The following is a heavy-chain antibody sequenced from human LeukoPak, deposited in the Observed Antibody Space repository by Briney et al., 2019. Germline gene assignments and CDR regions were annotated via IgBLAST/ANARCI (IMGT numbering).Heavy chain of an antibody. V-gene: IGHV3-74*01. CDR3: ARAGAGLQAYSFDI. J-gene: IGHJ3*02. CDR2: INSDGSST. D-gene: IGHD5-24*01. Sequence: EGSLKVSCAASGFTFSSNWMHWVRQAPGKGLVWVSRINSDGSSTSNADSVKGRFTISRDNAKNTLYLQMNSLRAEDTAVYYCARAGAGLQAYSFDIWGQARVVSDSS. CDR1: GFTFSSNW.